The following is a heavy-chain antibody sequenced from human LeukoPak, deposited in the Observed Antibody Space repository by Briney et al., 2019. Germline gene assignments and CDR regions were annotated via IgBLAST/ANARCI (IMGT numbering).Heavy chain of an antibody. J-gene: IGHJ5*02. V-gene: IGHV4-38-2*02. Sequence: PSETLSLTCGVSGYSISRGYQWAWIRQSPGKGLEWIGSIYHSGSAHYNPSLKSRVTISVETSKNQFSLNMYAVTAADTAVYYCARDPRWLTPDCTSTSCYENYSDPWGQGTLVTVSS. CDR3: ARDPRWLTPDCTSTSCYENYSDP. CDR2: IYHSGSA. D-gene: IGHD2-2*01. CDR1: GYSISRGYQ.